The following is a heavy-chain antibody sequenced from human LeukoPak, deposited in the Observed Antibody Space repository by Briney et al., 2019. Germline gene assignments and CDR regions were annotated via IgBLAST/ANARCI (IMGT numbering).Heavy chain of an antibody. D-gene: IGHD1-26*01. CDR2: MDQGGSEK. CDR1: GFTFSSYW. CDR3: ARDRIVGTNYLGYGLDV. V-gene: IGHV3-7*01. Sequence: GGSLRLSCAASGFTFSSYWMTWGRQAPGKGLGGVANMDQGGSEKYYVDSVKGRFTISRDNAKNSLYLQMNSLRAEDTAVYFCARDRIVGTNYLGYGLDVWGQGTTVTVS. J-gene: IGHJ6*02.